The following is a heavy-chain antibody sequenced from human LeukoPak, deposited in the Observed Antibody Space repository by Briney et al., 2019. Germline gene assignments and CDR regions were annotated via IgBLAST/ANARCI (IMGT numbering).Heavy chain of an antibody. D-gene: IGHD6-25*01. V-gene: IGHV4-39*02. Sequence: GSLRLSCAASGFTFSSSAMSWVRQPPGKGLEWIGSVYYGRSPYFNPSLESRATISVDTSKNHFSLKMSSVTAADTAVYYCARSSGTGTFSYWGQGTLVTVSS. J-gene: IGHJ4*02. CDR1: GFTFSSSA. CDR2: VYYGRSP. CDR3: ARSSGTGTFSY.